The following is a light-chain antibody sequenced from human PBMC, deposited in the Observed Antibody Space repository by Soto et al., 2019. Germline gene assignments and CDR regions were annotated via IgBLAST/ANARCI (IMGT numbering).Light chain of an antibody. CDR1: SSDVGGYNY. CDR2: DVY. J-gene: IGLJ2*01. Sequence: QSALTQPASVSGSPGQSIALSCTGTSSDVGGYNYVSWYQQRPGKAPKLIIYDVYYRPSGVSDRFSGSKSGNTAALIISGLQAEDEGDYYCSSYSGGSTQLVFGGGTKLTVL. V-gene: IGLV2-14*01. CDR3: SSYSGGSTQLV.